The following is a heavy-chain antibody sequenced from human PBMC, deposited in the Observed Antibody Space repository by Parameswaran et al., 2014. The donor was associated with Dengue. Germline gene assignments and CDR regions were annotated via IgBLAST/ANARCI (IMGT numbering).Heavy chain of an antibody. Sequence: WIRQPQEGLEWIGYIYYSGSTNYNPSLKSRVTISVDTSKNQFSLKLSSVTAADTAVYYCARGTLGIGIRVWAFDIWGQGTMVTVSS. CDR3: ARGTLGIGIRVWAFDI. CDR2: IYYSGST. D-gene: IGHD3-16*01. J-gene: IGHJ3*02. V-gene: IGHV4-59*13.